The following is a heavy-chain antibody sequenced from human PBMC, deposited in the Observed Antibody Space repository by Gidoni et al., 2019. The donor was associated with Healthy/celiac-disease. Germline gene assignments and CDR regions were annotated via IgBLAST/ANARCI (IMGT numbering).Heavy chain of an antibody. V-gene: IGHV3-30*18. D-gene: IGHD2-8*01. CDR2: ISYDGSNK. J-gene: IGHJ1*01. CDR1: GFTFSSYG. Sequence: QVQLVESGGGVVQPGRSLRLSCAASGFTFSSYGMHWVRQAPGKGLEWVAVISYDGSNKYYADSVKGRFTISRDNSKNTLYLQMNSLRAEDTAVYYCAKDQWSTGYFQHWGQGTLVTVSS. CDR3: AKDQWSTGYFQH.